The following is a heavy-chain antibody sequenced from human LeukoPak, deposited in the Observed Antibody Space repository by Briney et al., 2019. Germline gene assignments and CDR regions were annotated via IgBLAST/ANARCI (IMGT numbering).Heavy chain of an antibody. Sequence: PGGSLRLSCAASGFTFSSSAMSWVRQVPGKGLEWISGISGSGASTYYADSVTGRFTISRDNSRNTLYLQMNSLRGDDTAVYYCAKDVGKWESLHFFDYWGQGTLVTVSS. J-gene: IGHJ4*02. CDR1: GFTFSSSA. V-gene: IGHV3-23*01. D-gene: IGHD1-26*01. CDR3: AKDVGKWESLHFFDY. CDR2: ISGSGAST.